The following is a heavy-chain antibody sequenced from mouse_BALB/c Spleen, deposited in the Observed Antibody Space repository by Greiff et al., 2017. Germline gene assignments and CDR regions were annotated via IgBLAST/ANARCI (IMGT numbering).Heavy chain of an antibody. CDR1: GFTFSSYA. CDR3: ARTHAMDY. CDR2: ISSGGST. Sequence: EVQVVESGGGLVKPGGSLKLSCAASGFTFSSYAMSWVRQTPEKRLEWVASISSGGSTYYPDSVKGRFTISRDNARNILYLQMSSLRSEDTAMYYCARTHAMDYWGQGTSVTVSS. V-gene: IGHV5-6-5*01. J-gene: IGHJ4*01.